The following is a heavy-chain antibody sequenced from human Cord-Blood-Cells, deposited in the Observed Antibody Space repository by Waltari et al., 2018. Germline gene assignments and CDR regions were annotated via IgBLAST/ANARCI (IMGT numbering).Heavy chain of an antibody. CDR3: ALAAAAYFDY. J-gene: IGHJ4*02. Sequence: QVQLQASGPGLVKPSETLSLTCAVSGYSISSGYYWGWIRQPPGKGLEWIGSIYHSGSTYYNPSLKSRVTISVDTSKNQFSLKLSSVTAADTAVYYCALAAAAYFDYWGQGTLVTVSS. D-gene: IGHD6-13*01. CDR2: IYHSGST. CDR1: GYSISSGYY. V-gene: IGHV4-38-2*01.